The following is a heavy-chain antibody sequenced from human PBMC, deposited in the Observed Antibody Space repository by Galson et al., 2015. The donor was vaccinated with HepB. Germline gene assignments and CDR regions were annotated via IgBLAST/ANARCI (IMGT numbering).Heavy chain of an antibody. J-gene: IGHJ2*01. Sequence: SLRLSCAASGFTFSSYGMHWVRQAPGKGLEWVAVIWYDGSNKYYADSVKGRFTISRDNSKNTLYLQMNSLRTEDTAVYYCAKTWGYVEYFDLWGRGTLVTVSS. D-gene: IGHD3-16*01. CDR1: GFTFSSYG. CDR2: IWYDGSNK. V-gene: IGHV3-33*06. CDR3: AKTWGYVEYFDL.